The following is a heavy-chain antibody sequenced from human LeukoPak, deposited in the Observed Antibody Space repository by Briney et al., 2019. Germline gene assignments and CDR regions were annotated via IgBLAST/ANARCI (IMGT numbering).Heavy chain of an antibody. CDR3: VKESELLCGGWFDP. Sequence: GGSLRLSCAASGCSFSSYAMTWVRQAPGKGLEWVSVVSGSGDTTYYADSVKGRFTISRDNSKNTLYLQMNSLRAEDTAVYYCVKESELLCGGWFDPWGQGTLVTVSS. D-gene: IGHD2-2*01. CDR2: VSGSGDTT. V-gene: IGHV3-23*01. J-gene: IGHJ5*02. CDR1: GCSFSSYA.